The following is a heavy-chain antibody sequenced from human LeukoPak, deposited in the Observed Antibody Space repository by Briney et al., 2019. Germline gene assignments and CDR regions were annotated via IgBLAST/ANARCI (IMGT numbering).Heavy chain of an antibody. CDR1: GLTFSSHW. Sequence: QSGGSLRLSCAASGLTFSSHWMHWVRQAPGKGLEWVSTISAGGGSTYYANSVKGRFTISRDSSKNTLYLQMNSLRAEDTAVYYCARAKSDYDILTGYYPIGMDVWGQGTTVTVSS. V-gene: IGHV3-23*01. D-gene: IGHD3-9*01. J-gene: IGHJ6*02. CDR3: ARAKSDYDILTGYYPIGMDV. CDR2: ISAGGGST.